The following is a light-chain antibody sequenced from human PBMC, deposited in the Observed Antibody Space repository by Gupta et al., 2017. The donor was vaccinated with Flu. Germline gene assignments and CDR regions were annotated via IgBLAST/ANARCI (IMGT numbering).Light chain of an antibody. CDR2: RAS. V-gene: IGKV3-15*01. J-gene: IGKJ5*01. Sequence: TPSVSPGEGATLSCRASQSSDASNVSYYLQQTGGYARLRLNRASTHAAGMPARRSSSGSGTAYTPIISSLESADDVVYYCQKYGEQWPCTFGQGTRL. CDR1: QSSDASN. CDR3: QKYGEQWPCT.